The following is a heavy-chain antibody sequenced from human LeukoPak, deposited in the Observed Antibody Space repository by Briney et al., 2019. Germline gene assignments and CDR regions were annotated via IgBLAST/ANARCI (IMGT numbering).Heavy chain of an antibody. D-gene: IGHD3-22*01. J-gene: IGHJ4*02. CDR1: GYTFTGYY. CDR3: ARDRVEYYYDSSGYRSLFDY. Sequence: ASVKVSCKASGYTFTGYYMHWVRQAPGQGLEWMGWINPNSGGTNYAQKFQGRVTMTRDTSISTAYMEVSRLRSDDTAVYYCARDRVEYYYDSSGYRSLFDYWGQGTLVTVSS. CDR2: INPNSGGT. V-gene: IGHV1-2*02.